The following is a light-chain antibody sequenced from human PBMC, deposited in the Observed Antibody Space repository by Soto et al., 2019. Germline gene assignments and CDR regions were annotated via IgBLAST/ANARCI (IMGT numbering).Light chain of an antibody. CDR2: DAS. J-gene: IGKJ4*01. V-gene: IGKV3-11*01. Sequence: EIVVRQAPDTRSLSPGERNTLSCRASQSIGRYLVWFQQKPGQAPRLLIYDASTRATGIPARFSGSGSGADFTLTISSLEPEDFAVYYCQQRSYWPLTFGGGTKVDIK. CDR3: QQRSYWPLT. CDR1: QSIGRY.